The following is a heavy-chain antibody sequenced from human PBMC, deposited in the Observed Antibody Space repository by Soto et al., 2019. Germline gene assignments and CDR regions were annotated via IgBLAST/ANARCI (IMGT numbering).Heavy chain of an antibody. CDR3: ARGWSYYYGSGSYKFDY. CDR2: INHSGST. Sequence: SETLSLTCAVYGGSFSGYYWSWIRQPPGKGLEWIGEINHSGSTNYNPSLKSRVTISVDTSKNHFSLKLSSVTAADTAVYYCARGWSYYYGSGSYKFDYWGQGTLVTVSS. CDR1: GGSFSGYY. D-gene: IGHD3-10*01. V-gene: IGHV4-34*01. J-gene: IGHJ4*02.